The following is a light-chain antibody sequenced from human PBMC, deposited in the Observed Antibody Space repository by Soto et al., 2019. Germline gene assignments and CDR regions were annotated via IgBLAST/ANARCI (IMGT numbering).Light chain of an antibody. Sequence: QSALTQPACVSGSPGQSITISCTGTSSDVGGYNYVSWYQQHPGKAPKLMIYDVSNRPSGVSNRFSGSKSGNTASLTISGVQAEDEADYYCSSYTSTTTLVFGGGTKLTVL. CDR1: SSDVGGYNY. CDR2: DVS. CDR3: SSYTSTTTLV. V-gene: IGLV2-14*01. J-gene: IGLJ2*01.